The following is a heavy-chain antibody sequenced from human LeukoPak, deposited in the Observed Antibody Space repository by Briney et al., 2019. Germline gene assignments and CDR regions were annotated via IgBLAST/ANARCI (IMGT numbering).Heavy chain of an antibody. Sequence: PSETLSVTCTVSGGSISSYYWSWIRRPAGKGLEWIGRIYTSGSTNYNPSLKSRVTMSVDTSKNQFSLKLSSVTAADTTVYYCAREDLDQTLYYDFWSGYYAAAYYFDYWGQGTLVTVSS. CDR1: GGSISSYY. CDR2: IYTSGST. V-gene: IGHV4-4*07. D-gene: IGHD3-3*01. J-gene: IGHJ4*02. CDR3: AREDLDQTLYYDFWSGYYAAAYYFDY.